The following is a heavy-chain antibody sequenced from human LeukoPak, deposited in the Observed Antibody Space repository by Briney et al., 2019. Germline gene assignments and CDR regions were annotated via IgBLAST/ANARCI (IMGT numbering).Heavy chain of an antibody. V-gene: IGHV5-51*01. CDR2: IYPRDSDT. CDR1: GYSITNYW. Sequence: KIGESLKISCKASGYSITNYWIAWVRQMPGKGLEWMGIIYPRDSDTTYSPSFEGQVTISADKSISTAYLQWSSLKASDTAMYYCARGPLIWFGDSYYFDFWGQGTLVTVSS. CDR3: ARGPLIWFGDSYYFDF. J-gene: IGHJ4*02. D-gene: IGHD3-10*01.